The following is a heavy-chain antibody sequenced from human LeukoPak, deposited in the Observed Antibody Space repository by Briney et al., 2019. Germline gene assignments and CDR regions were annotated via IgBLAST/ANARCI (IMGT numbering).Heavy chain of an antibody. J-gene: IGHJ5*02. V-gene: IGHV4-34*01. CDR1: GGSFSGYY. CDR3: VWSGDYWFDP. CDR2: INHSGST. D-gene: IGHD3-3*01. Sequence: SETLSLTCAVYGGSFSGYYWSWIRQPPGKGLEWIGEINHSGSTNYNPSLKSRITISVDTSKNQFSLKLSSVTAADTAVYYCVWSGDYWFDPWGQGTLVTVSS.